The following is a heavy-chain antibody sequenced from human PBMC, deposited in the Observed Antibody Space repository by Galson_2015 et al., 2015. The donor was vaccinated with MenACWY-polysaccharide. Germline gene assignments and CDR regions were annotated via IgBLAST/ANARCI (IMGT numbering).Heavy chain of an antibody. J-gene: IGHJ4*02. D-gene: IGHD4-17*01. V-gene: IGHV1-24*01. CDR1: GYTLTELS. CDR2: FDPEDGET. Sequence: SVKVSCKVSGYTLTELSMHWVRQAPGKGLEWMGGFDPEDGETIYAQKFQGRVTMTEDTFTDTAYMELSSLRSEDTAVYYCATADKGAGTTVNFDYWGQGTLVTVSS. CDR3: ATADKGAGTTVNFDY.